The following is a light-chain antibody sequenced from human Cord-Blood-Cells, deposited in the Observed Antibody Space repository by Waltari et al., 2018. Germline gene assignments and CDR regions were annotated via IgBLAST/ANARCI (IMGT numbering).Light chain of an antibody. V-gene: IGLV3-1*01. J-gene: IGLJ2*01. CDR1: KLGDKY. CDR2: QDS. CDR3: QAWDSSTVV. Sequence: SYELTQPPSVSVSPGQTASITCSGDKLGDKYACWYQHKQGQSPVLVIYQDSKRPSGIPARFSGSNSGNTATLTISGTQAMDEADYYCQAWDSSTVVFGGGTKLTVL.